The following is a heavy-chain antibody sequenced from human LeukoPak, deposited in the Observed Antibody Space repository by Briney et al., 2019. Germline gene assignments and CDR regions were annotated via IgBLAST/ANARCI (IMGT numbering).Heavy chain of an antibody. J-gene: IGHJ4*02. CDR3: ARDSPTYSSVAYY. CDR2: IYSGGST. Sequence: GGSLRLSCAASGFTFSSYSMSWVRQAPGKGLEWVSVIYSGGSTYYADSVKGRFTISRDNSKNTLYLQMNSLRAEDTAVYYCARDSPTYSSVAYYWGQGTLVTVSS. CDR1: GFTFSSYS. D-gene: IGHD6-19*01. V-gene: IGHV3-66*01.